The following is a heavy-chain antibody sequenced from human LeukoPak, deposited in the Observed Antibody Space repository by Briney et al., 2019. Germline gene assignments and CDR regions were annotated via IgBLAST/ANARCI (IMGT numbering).Heavy chain of an antibody. D-gene: IGHD1-20*01. V-gene: IGHV4-59*01. CDR3: ARLTGTTVEDYSYGMDV. Sequence: SETLSLTCTVSGGSFSSYYWTWIRQPPGKGLEWIGYIYYSGSTNYNPSLKSRVTISVDTSKNQFSLKLSSVTAADTAVYYCARLTGTTVEDYSYGMDVWGQGTTVTVSS. J-gene: IGHJ6*02. CDR2: IYYSGST. CDR1: GGSFSSYY.